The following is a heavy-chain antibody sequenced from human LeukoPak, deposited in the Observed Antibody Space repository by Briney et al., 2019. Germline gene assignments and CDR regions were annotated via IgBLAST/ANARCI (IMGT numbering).Heavy chain of an antibody. CDR1: GFTFSSYG. Sequence: GRSLRLSCAASGFTFSSYGMHWVRRAPGKGLEWVAVISYDGSNKYYADSVKGRFTISRDNSKNTLYLQMNSLRAEDTAVYYCAKDYLHWFDPWGQGTLVTVSS. J-gene: IGHJ5*02. CDR2: ISYDGSNK. V-gene: IGHV3-30*18. CDR3: AKDYLHWFDP.